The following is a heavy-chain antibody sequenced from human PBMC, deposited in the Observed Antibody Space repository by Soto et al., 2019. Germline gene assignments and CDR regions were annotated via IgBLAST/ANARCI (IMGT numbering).Heavy chain of an antibody. D-gene: IGHD3-16*02. CDR3: ARDLGSNRAYHSEYYGMDV. CDR1: GGTFSSYA. Sequence: ASVKVSCKASGGTFSSYAISWVRQAPGQGLEWMGGIIPIFGTANYAQKFQGRVTITADESTSTAYMELSSLRSEDTAVYYCARDLGSNRAYHSEYYGMDVWGQGNTVTVSS. J-gene: IGHJ6*02. CDR2: IIPIFGTA. V-gene: IGHV1-69*13.